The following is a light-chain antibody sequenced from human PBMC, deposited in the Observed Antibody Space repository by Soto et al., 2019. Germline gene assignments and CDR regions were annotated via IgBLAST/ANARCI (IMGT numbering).Light chain of an antibody. CDR2: DVS. CDR3: SSCTSSSTWV. V-gene: IGLV2-14*01. J-gene: IGLJ3*02. CDR1: SSDLGGYNY. Sequence: QSALTLPASVSGSPGQSITFSCTGTSSDLGGYNYVSWYQQHPGKAPKVMIYDVSNRPSGASNRFSGSKSGNTASLTISGLQAEDEADYYCSSCTSSSTWVFGGGTKVTVL.